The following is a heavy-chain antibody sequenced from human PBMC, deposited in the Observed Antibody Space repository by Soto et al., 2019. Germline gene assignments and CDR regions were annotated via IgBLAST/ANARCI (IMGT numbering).Heavy chain of an antibody. J-gene: IGHJ4*02. CDR1: GFTFTAFA. D-gene: IGHD3-9*01. CDR3: AKDRYFDSYQLDY. V-gene: IGHV3-30*04. CDR2: ISYDGRDS. Sequence: QVQLVESGGGVVPPGTSLRLSCAVSGFTFTAFAIHWVRQAPGKGLEWVAVISYDGRDSHYADSVKGRLTISRDNSKNTVFLQINSLTTEDTAVYYCAKDRYFDSYQLDYWGQGTRVTVTS.